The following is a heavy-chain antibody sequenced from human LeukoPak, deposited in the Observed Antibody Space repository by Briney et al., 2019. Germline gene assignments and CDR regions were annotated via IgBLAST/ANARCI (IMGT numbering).Heavy chain of an antibody. CDR1: GGTFSSYA. CDR2: IIPIFGTA. D-gene: IGHD3-22*01. V-gene: IGHV1-69*13. J-gene: IGHJ4*02. CDR3: ARVYYDSSGYYSIDY. Sequence: SVKVSCKASGGTFSSYAISWVRQAPGQGLEWMGGIIPIFGTANYAQKFQGRVTITADESTSTAYMELSSLRSEDTAVYYCARVYYDSSGYYSIDYWGQGALVTVSS.